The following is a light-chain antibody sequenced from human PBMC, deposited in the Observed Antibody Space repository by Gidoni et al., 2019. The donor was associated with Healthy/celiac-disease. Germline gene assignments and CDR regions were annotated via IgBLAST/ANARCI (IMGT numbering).Light chain of an antibody. CDR1: QSVSSY. CDR3: QQRSNWPGT. Sequence: EIVLTQSPATLSLSPGERATLSCRASQSVSSYLAWYQQKPGQAPRLLIYDASNRATGIPARFSGSGSGTDFPLTISSLEPEYFAVYYCQQRSNWPGTFXHXTKVEIK. J-gene: IGKJ1*01. V-gene: IGKV3-11*01. CDR2: DAS.